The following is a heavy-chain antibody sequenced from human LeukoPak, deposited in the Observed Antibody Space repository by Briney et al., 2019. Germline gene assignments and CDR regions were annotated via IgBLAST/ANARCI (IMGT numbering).Heavy chain of an antibody. D-gene: IGHD2-21*01. Sequence: PGGSLRLSCTISGFTFNEYAMHWVRQAPGKGLEWVAVISRDRMNLLYVDSVKGRFIISRDNSKNTVYLQMNSLRVEDTAIYYCARDMMYCGGECYSSWFDSWGQGTLVTVSS. CDR3: ARDMMYCGGECYSSWFDS. CDR2: ISRDRMNL. CDR1: GFTFNEYA. V-gene: IGHV3-30*03. J-gene: IGHJ5*01.